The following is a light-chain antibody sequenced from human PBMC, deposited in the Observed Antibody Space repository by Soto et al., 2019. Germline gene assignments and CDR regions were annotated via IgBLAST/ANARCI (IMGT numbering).Light chain of an antibody. CDR1: QGVTTN. CDR2: GAS. V-gene: IGKV3-15*01. CDR3: QQYKNWPL. J-gene: IGKJ5*01. Sequence: EIVLTQAPGTLSVSPGERATLSCRAGQGVTTNFAWYQQKSGQAPRILLYGASTRATGIPVRFSGSGFGTEFTLTIRSLQSEDFAVYYCQQYKNWPLFGQGTRLEIK.